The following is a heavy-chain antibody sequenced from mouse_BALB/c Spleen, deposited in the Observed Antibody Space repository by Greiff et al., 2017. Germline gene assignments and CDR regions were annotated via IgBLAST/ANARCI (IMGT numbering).Heavy chain of an antibody. CDR2: ISSGSSTI. CDR1: GFTFSSFG. J-gene: IGHJ2*01. V-gene: IGHV5-17*02. D-gene: IGHD4-1*01. Sequence: EVKLMESGGGLVQPGGSRKLSCAASGFTFSSFGMHWVRQAPEKGLEWVAYISSGSSTIYYADTVKGRFTISRDNPKNTLFLQMTSLRSEDTAMYYCAREELYYFDYWGQGTTLTVSS. CDR3: AREELYYFDY.